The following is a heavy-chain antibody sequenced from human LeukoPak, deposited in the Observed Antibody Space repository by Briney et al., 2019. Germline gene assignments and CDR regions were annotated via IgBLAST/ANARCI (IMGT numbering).Heavy chain of an antibody. CDR2: IYTGGST. V-gene: IGHV4-61*02. J-gene: IGHJ1*01. CDR1: GGSISSGSYY. CDR3: ARGHWNYNEYFQH. D-gene: IGHD1-7*01. Sequence: ASQTLSLTCTVSGGSISSGSYYWSWIRQPAGKGLEWIGRIYTGGSTNYNPSLKSRVTISVDTSKNQFSLKLSSVTAADTAVYYCARGHWNYNEYFQHWGQGTLVTVSS.